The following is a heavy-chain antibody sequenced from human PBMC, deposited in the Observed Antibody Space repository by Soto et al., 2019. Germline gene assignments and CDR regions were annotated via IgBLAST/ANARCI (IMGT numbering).Heavy chain of an antibody. Sequence: PGESLKISCKGSGYSFTTYWIAWVRQMPGKGLECMGIIYPSDSDTRYSPSFQGQVTISVDKSINTAYLQWSSLKASDTAMYYCARPVNCGPDTCHRGAFDIWGKGKMVTVSS. V-gene: IGHV5-51*01. CDR3: ARPVNCGPDTCHRGAFDI. CDR2: IYPSDSDT. J-gene: IGHJ3*02. D-gene: IGHD2-21*01. CDR1: GYSFTTYW.